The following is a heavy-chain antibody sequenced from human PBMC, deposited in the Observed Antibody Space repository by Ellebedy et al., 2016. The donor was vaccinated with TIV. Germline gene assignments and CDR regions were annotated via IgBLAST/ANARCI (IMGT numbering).Heavy chain of an antibody. CDR1: GFTFSSYA. Sequence: GGSLRLSXSASGFTFSSYAMHWVRQAPGKGLEYVSAISSNGGSTYYADSVKGRFTISRDNSKNTLYLQMSSLRAEDTAVYYCVNGGKVYYYDKGGYWGQGTLVTVSS. D-gene: IGHD3-22*01. CDR3: VNGGKVYYYDKGGY. CDR2: ISSNGGST. V-gene: IGHV3-64D*06. J-gene: IGHJ4*01.